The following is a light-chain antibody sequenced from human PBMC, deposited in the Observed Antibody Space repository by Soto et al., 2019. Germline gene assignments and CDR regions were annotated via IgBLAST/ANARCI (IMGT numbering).Light chain of an antibody. CDR2: DVS. J-gene: IGLJ3*02. CDR3: CSYAGTSWV. Sequence: SALTQPRSVSGSPGQSVTISCTGTSSDVGGYNYVSWYQQHPGKAPKLIIYDVSKRPSGVPDRFSGSKSGNTASLTISGLQAEDEADYHCCSYAGTSWVFGGGTKLTVL. V-gene: IGLV2-11*01. CDR1: SSDVGGYNY.